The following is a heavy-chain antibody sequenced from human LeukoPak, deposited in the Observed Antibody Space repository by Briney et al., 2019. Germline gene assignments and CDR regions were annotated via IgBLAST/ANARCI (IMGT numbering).Heavy chain of an antibody. Sequence: GGSLRLSCAASGFTFSTYWMSWVRQAPGKGLEWVANIKQDGSEKYYVDSVKGRFTISRDNAKNSLYLQMNSLRAEDTAVYHCARAPGYGAAYYFYYWGQGTLVTVSS. J-gene: IGHJ4*02. CDR1: GFTFSTYW. CDR3: ARAPGYGAAYYFYY. D-gene: IGHD1-1*01. V-gene: IGHV3-7*01. CDR2: IKQDGSEK.